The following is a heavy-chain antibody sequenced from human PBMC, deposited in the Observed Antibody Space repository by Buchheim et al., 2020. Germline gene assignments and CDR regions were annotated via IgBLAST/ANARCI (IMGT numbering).Heavy chain of an antibody. J-gene: IGHJ2*01. V-gene: IGHV3-30-3*01. D-gene: IGHD1-26*01. CDR3: AREGGTSGTCGYFDI. CDR1: EFTFSNSI. CDR2: MSYDGYSK. Sequence: LVESGGDVVQPGGSLRLSCSVSEFTFSNSIIHWVRQAPGKGLEWVTAMSYDGYSKYYADSVKGRLTISRDSSKNALFVQMDSLRPEDTGVYYCAREGGTSGTCGYFDIWGRGTL.